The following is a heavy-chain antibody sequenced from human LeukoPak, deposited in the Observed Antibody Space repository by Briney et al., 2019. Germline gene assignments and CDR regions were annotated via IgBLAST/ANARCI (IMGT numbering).Heavy chain of an antibody. CDR3: AAGQAKGDFWSGYRVDDYYYGMDV. CDR2: IIPILGIA. J-gene: IGHJ6*02. Sequence: ASVKLSCKASGRTFSSYTISWVRQAPGQQLEWMGRIIPILGIANSAQKFQGRVTITADKSTSTAYMELSSLRSEDTAVYYCAAGQAKGDFWSGYRVDDYYYGMDVWGQGTTVTVSS. CDR1: GRTFSSYT. D-gene: IGHD3-3*01. V-gene: IGHV1-69*02.